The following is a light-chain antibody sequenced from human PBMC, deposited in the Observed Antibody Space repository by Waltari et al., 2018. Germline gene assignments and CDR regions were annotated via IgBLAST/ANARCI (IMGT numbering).Light chain of an antibody. CDR1: RDIRNY. J-gene: IGKJ4*01. CDR2: AAS. V-gene: IGKV1-9*01. CDR3: QQPPGT. Sequence: IQLTQSPSFLSASVGDRVTFTCRASRDIRNYLAWYQQKSGKAHKLLIFAASTLQSGVPSRFSGSGSGTEFTLTISSLQPEDLATYYCQQPPGTFGGGTKVEIK.